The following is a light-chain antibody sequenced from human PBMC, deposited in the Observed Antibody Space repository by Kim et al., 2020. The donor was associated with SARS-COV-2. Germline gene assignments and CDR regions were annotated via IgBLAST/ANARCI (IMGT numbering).Light chain of an antibody. V-gene: IGKV3-11*01. CDR3: QQRSDWPPRLT. J-gene: IGKJ4*01. Sequence: PGVTATLSGRAGQSVERYLAWYQQKPGQAPRLLIYGASNRVTGIPARFSASGSGTDFPLTISSLQPEDFAFYYCQQRSDWPPRLTFGGGTKVDIK. CDR2: GAS. CDR1: QSVERY.